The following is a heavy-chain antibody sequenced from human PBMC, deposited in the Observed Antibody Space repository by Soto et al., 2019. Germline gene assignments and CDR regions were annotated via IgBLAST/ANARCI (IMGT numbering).Heavy chain of an antibody. J-gene: IGHJ6*02. V-gene: IGHV4-4*02. Sequence: SETLSLTCAVSGGSISSSNWWSWVRQPPGKGLEWIGEIYHSGSTNYNPSLKSRVTISVDKSKNQFSLKLSSVTAADTAVYYCAREKAVAGTTGPYYYYGMDVWGQGTTVTV. D-gene: IGHD6-19*01. CDR2: IYHSGST. CDR3: AREKAVAGTTGPYYYYGMDV. CDR1: GGSISSSNW.